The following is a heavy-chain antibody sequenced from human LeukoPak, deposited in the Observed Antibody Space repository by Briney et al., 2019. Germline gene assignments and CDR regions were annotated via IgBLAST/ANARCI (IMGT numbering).Heavy chain of an antibody. CDR2: IYYSGST. J-gene: IGHJ4*02. CDR3: ARQAPIGGYDY. D-gene: IGHD5-12*01. Sequence: SETLSLTCTVSGGSISSYYWSWIRQPPGKGLEWIGYIYYSGSTNYNPSLKSRVTISVDTSKNQFSLKLSSVTAADTAVYYCARQAPIGGYDYWGQGTLVTVSS. CDR1: GGSISSYY. V-gene: IGHV4-59*08.